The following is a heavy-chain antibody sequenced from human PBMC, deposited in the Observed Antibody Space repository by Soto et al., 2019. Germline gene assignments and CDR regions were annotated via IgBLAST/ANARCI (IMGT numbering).Heavy chain of an antibody. Sequence: SETLSLTCTVSGGSISSYYWSWIRQPPGKGLEWIGYIYYSGSTNYNPSLKSRVTISVDTSKNQFSLKLSSVTAADTAVYYCARHTIDSYDYWGQGTLVTVSS. CDR2: IYYSGST. J-gene: IGHJ4*02. CDR3: ARHTIDSYDY. CDR1: GGSISSYY. V-gene: IGHV4-59*08. D-gene: IGHD3-10*01.